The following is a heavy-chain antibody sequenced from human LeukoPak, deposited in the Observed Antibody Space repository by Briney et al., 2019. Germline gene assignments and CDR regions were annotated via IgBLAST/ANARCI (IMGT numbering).Heavy chain of an antibody. V-gene: IGHV3-23*01. CDR2: ISGIGGNT. CDR3: ARGRSGFYFDY. Sequence: GGSLRLSCPASGFTFSSYAMSWVRQAPGKGLEWVSAISGIGGNTYYADSVKGRFTISRDNAKNTLYLQMNSLRAEDTAVYYCARGRSGFYFDYWGQGTLVTVSS. D-gene: IGHD3-22*01. J-gene: IGHJ4*02. CDR1: GFTFSSYA.